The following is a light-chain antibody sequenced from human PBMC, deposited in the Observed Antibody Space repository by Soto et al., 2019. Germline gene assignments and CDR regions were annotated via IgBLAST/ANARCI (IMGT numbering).Light chain of an antibody. Sequence: QSALTQPPSVPGSPGQSVAISCTGTSSDVGNSNGVSWYHQPPGTAPKLIIYDVNNRPSGVPDHFSGSKSGNTASLTNTGLQAEDEGDYYCSSYTSSSTYVFGTGTKVTVL. CDR2: DVN. CDR3: SSYTSSSTYV. CDR1: SSDVGNSNG. V-gene: IGLV2-18*02. J-gene: IGLJ1*01.